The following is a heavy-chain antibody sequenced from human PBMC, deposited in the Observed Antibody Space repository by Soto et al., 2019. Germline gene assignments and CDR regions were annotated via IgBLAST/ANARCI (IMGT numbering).Heavy chain of an antibody. CDR1: GYTFTSYG. CDR3: ARIWFGELLRPSPVNQISYYYYYYMDV. V-gene: IGHV1-18*01. J-gene: IGHJ6*03. D-gene: IGHD3-10*01. CDR2: ISAYNGNT. Sequence: ASVKVSCKASGYTFTSYGISWVRQAPGQGLEWMGWISAYNGNTNYAQKLQGRVTMTTDTSTSTAYMELRSLRSDDTAVYYCARIWFGELLRPSPVNQISYYYYYYMDVWGKGTTVTVSS.